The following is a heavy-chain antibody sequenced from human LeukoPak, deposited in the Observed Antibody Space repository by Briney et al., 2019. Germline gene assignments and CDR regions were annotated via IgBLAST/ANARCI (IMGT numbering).Heavy chain of an antibody. V-gene: IGHV4-31*03. CDR3: ARDKAGTRDY. D-gene: IGHD1-1*01. J-gene: IGHJ4*02. Sequence: SETLSLTCTVSGDSISSGVYYWSWIRQHPGKGLEWIGYIYYSGSTYYNPSLKSRVTISVDTSKNQFSLRLSSVTAADTAVYYCARDKAGTRDYWGQGTLVTVAS. CDR2: IYYSGST. CDR1: GDSISSGVYY.